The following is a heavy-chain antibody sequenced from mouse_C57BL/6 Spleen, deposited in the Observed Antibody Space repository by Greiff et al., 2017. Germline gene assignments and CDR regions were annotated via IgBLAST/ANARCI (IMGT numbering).Heavy chain of an antibody. D-gene: IGHD1-1*01. J-gene: IGHJ3*01. CDR3: ARDLEDYYGSSPFAY. Sequence: EVQGVESGGGLVKPGGSLKLSCAASGFTFSSYAMSWVRQTPEKRLEWVATISDGGSYTYYPDNVKGRFTISRDNAKNNLYLQMSHLKSEDTAMYYCARDLEDYYGSSPFAYWGQGTLVTVSA. V-gene: IGHV5-4*01. CDR2: ISDGGSYT. CDR1: GFTFSSYA.